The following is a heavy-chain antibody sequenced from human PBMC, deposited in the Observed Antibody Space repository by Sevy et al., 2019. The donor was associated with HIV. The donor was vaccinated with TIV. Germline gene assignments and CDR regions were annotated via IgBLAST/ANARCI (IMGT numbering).Heavy chain of an antibody. J-gene: IGHJ6*02. D-gene: IGHD4-17*01. CDR3: ARPRANYVDHYFFYAMDV. V-gene: IGHV3-30*05. Sequence: GGSLRLSCEASGFSFSTYGMHWVRQAPGKGLEWVAVISYDGSDKYYADSVKGRFTISRDNFKNTLYLQMNSLTTEDMAVYYCARPRANYVDHYFFYAMDVWGQGTTVTVSS. CDR2: ISYDGSDK. CDR1: GFSFSTYG.